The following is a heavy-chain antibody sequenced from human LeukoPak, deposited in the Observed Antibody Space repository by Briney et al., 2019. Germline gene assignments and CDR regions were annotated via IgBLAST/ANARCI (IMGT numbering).Heavy chain of an antibody. CDR1: GFSFKTYE. J-gene: IGHJ5*02. Sequence: GGSLRLSCVASGFSFKTYEMSWVRQAPGKGLEGLSYISVGGSDEDYADSVKRRFSISRDNAKNSVFLQMNSLRVEDTAVYYCARDVGFNNGWPAWGQGTLVTVSS. CDR3: ARDVGFNNGWPA. CDR2: ISVGGSDE. V-gene: IGHV3-48*03. D-gene: IGHD6-19*01.